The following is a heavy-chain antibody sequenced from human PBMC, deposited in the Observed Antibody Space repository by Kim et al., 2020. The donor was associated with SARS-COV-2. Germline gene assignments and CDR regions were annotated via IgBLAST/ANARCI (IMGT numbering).Heavy chain of an antibody. J-gene: IGHJ5*02. CDR3: AREGLGYCSGGSCYRFDP. Sequence: QGRVTITRDTSASTAYMELSSLRSEDTAVYYCAREGLGYCSGGSCYRFDPWGQGTLVTVSS. V-gene: IGHV1-3*01. D-gene: IGHD2-15*01.